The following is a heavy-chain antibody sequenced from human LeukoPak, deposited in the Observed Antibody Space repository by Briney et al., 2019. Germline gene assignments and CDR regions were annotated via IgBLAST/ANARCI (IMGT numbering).Heavy chain of an antibody. D-gene: IGHD3-10*01. CDR1: GGSISSYY. J-gene: IGHJ4*02. Sequence: TSETLSLTCTVSGGSISSYYWSWIRQPPGKGLEWIGYIYYSGSTNYNPSLKSRVTISVDTSKNQFSLKLSSVTAADTAVYYCASVRVRGAGVDYWGQGTLVTVSS. CDR3: ASVRVRGAGVDY. CDR2: IYYSGST. V-gene: IGHV4-59*01.